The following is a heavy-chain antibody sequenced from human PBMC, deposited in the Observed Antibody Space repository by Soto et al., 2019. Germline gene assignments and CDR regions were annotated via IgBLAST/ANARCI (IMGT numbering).Heavy chain of an antibody. Sequence: EVQLVESGGGLVQPGGSLRLSCAASGFTFSSYEMNWVRQAPGKGLEWVSYISSSGSTIYYADSVKGRFTISRDNAKNSLYLQMNSLRAEDTAVYYCARDFRSSSLHYYYGMDVWGQGTTVTVSS. CDR2: ISSSGSTI. J-gene: IGHJ6*02. D-gene: IGHD6-6*01. CDR3: ARDFRSSSLHYYYGMDV. V-gene: IGHV3-48*03. CDR1: GFTFSSYE.